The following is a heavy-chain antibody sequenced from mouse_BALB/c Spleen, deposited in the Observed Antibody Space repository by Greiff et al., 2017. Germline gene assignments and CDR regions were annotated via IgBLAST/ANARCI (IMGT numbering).Heavy chain of an antibody. Sequence: EVQLQQSGPGLVKPSQSLSLTCSVTGYSITSGYYWNWIRQFPGNKLEWMGYISYDGSNNYNPSLKNRISITRDTSKNQFFLKLNSVTTEDTATYYCARAGIYYGNYGPSYWYFDVWGAGTTVTVSS. V-gene: IGHV3-6*02. CDR1: GYSITSGYY. J-gene: IGHJ1*01. CDR3: ARAGIYYGNYGPSYWYFDV. D-gene: IGHD2-1*01. CDR2: ISYDGSN.